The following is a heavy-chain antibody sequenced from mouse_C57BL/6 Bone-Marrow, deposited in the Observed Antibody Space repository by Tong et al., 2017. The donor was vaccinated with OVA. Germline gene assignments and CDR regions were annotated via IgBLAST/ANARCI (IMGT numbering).Heavy chain of an antibody. CDR1: GYTFTSYW. D-gene: IGHD1-1*01. Sequence: VQLQESGAELARPGASVKLSCKASGYTFTSYWMQWVKQRPGQGLEWIGAIYPGDGDTRYTQKFKGKATLTADKSTNTAYMQLSRLKSEESAVYYCTRGGTTVVIDSWGQGTTLTVSS. CDR3: TRGGTTVVIDS. J-gene: IGHJ2*01. CDR2: IYPGDGDT. V-gene: IGHV1-87*01.